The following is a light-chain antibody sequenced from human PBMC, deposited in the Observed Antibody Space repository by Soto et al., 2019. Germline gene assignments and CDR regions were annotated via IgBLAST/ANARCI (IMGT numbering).Light chain of an antibody. CDR1: QSISSW. V-gene: IGKV1-5*01. J-gene: IGKJ5*01. CDR2: AAS. Sequence: DIQMTQSPSTLSASVGDRVTITCRASQSISSWLAWYQQKPGKAPKLLIYAASTLQSGVPSRFSGSGSGTDFTLTISSLKPEDFATYYCQQLNSYPTFGQGTRLEIK. CDR3: QQLNSYPT.